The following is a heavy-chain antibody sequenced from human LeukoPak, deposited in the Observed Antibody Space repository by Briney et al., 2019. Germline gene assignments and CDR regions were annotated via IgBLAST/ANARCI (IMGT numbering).Heavy chain of an antibody. J-gene: IGHJ4*02. CDR3: ARHSQRYCSGGSCSLDY. Sequence: RGESLKISYKGSGYSFTSYWIGWVRQMPGKGLEWMGIIYPGDSDTRYSPSFQGQVTISADKSISTAYLQWSSLKASDTAMYYCARHSQRYCSGGSCSLDYWGQGTLVTVSS. CDR1: GYSFTSYW. D-gene: IGHD2-15*01. V-gene: IGHV5-51*01. CDR2: IYPGDSDT.